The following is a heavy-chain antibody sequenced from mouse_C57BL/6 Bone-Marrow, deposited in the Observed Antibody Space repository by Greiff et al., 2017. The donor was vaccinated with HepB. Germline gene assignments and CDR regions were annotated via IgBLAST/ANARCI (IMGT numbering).Heavy chain of an antibody. CDR3: ARSLYDYDGYWYFDV. Sequence: VQLVESGAELVKPGASVKISCKASGYAFSSYWMNWVKQRPGKGLEWIGQIYPGDGDTNYNGKFKGKATLTADKSSSTAYMQLSSLTSEDSAVYFCARSLYDYDGYWYFDVGGTGTTVTVSS. D-gene: IGHD2-4*01. J-gene: IGHJ1*03. V-gene: IGHV1-80*01. CDR1: GYAFSSYW. CDR2: IYPGDGDT.